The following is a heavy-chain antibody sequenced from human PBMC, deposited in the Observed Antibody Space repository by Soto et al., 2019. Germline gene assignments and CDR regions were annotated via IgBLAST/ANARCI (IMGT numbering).Heavy chain of an antibody. J-gene: IGHJ4*01. V-gene: IGHV4-31*03. Sequence: QVQLQESGPGLVKPSQTLSLTCTVSGGSISRGGYYWSWIRQHPGKGLEWIGYCFYSGSPYYNPSLKSRVTVSVDTSKNQLSLKLSSVTAADTAVYYWARIGNSSGYYCIDYWGHGTLVTLSA. D-gene: IGHD3-22*01. CDR1: GGSISRGGYY. CDR2: CFYSGSP. CDR3: ARIGNSSGYYCIDY.